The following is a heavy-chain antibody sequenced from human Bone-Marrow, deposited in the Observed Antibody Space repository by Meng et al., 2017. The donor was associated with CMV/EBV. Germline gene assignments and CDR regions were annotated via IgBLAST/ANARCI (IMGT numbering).Heavy chain of an antibody. CDR1: GFTFSSYS. V-gene: IGHV3-21*01. Sequence: GESLKISCAASGFTFSSYSMNWVRQAPGKGLEWVSSISSSSSYIYYADSVKGRFTISRDNAKNSLYLQMNSLRAEDTAVYYCARDPPQKLGGMDVWGQGTTVTV. J-gene: IGHJ6*02. CDR2: ISSSSSYI. CDR3: ARDPPQKLGGMDV. D-gene: IGHD3-10*01.